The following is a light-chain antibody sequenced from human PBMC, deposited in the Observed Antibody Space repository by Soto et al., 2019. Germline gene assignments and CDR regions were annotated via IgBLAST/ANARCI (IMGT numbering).Light chain of an antibody. J-gene: IGKJ1*01. CDR1: QGISSY. CDR3: QQSYSTPRT. Sequence: AIRMTQSPSSLSASTGDSVTITCRASQGISSYLAWYQQKPGKAPKLLIYAASTLQSGVPSRFSGSGSGTAFTLTISSLQPEDFATYYCQQSYSTPRTFGQGTKVDIK. V-gene: IGKV1-8*01. CDR2: AAS.